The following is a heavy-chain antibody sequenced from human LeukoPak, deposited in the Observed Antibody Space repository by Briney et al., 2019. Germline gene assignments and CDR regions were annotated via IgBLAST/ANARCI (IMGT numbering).Heavy chain of an antibody. CDR2: IYYSGST. CDR1: GGSISSSSYY. Sequence: SETLSLTCTVSGGSISSSSYYWGWIRQPPGKGLEWIGSIYYSGSTYYNPSLKSRVTISVDTSKNQLSLKLSSVTAADTAVYYCARATAGTTLFEGIDYWGQGTLVTVSS. V-gene: IGHV4-39*01. CDR3: ARATAGTTLFEGIDY. J-gene: IGHJ4*02. D-gene: IGHD1-1*01.